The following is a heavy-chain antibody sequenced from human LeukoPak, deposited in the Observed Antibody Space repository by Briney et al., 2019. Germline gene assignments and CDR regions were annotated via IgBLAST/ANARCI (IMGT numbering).Heavy chain of an antibody. V-gene: IGHV1-69*13. Sequence: ASVKVSCKASGGTFSTFGISWVRQAPGQGLEWMGGIIPMSGTVNNAQKFQGRVTITADESTSTAYMELSSLRSEDTAVYYCARVVSHLRDTFDYWGQGTLVTVSS. CDR3: ARVVSHLRDTFDY. J-gene: IGHJ4*02. CDR2: IIPMSGTV. D-gene: IGHD1-14*01. CDR1: GGTFSTFG.